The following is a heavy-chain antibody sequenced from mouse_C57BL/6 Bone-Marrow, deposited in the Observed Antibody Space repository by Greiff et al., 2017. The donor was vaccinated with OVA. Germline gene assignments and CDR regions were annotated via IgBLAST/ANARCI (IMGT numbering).Heavy chain of an antibody. CDR2: IYPRSGNT. V-gene: IGHV1-81*01. Sequence: QVQLQQSGAELARPGASVKLSCKASGYTFTSYGISWVKQSTGQGLEWIGEIYPRSGNTYYNEQFKGKATLTADKSSSTAYMELRSLTSEDSAVYFCARRIFPYYYGSSHYFDYWGQGTTLTVSS. D-gene: IGHD1-1*01. CDR3: ARRIFPYYYGSSHYFDY. J-gene: IGHJ2*01. CDR1: GYTFTSYG.